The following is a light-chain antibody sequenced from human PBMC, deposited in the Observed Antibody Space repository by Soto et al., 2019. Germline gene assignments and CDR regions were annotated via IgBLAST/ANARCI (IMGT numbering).Light chain of an antibody. CDR2: DAS. Sequence: DIQMTQSPSSLSASVVDRVTITCQASQDISKYLNWYQQKPGKAPTLLIYDASHLEKEVPSRFSGSGSGTDFTFTSSSLHPEDIATFYCQQSDNLPLTFGGGTKVEIK. CDR1: QDISKY. CDR3: QQSDNLPLT. J-gene: IGKJ4*01. V-gene: IGKV1-33*01.